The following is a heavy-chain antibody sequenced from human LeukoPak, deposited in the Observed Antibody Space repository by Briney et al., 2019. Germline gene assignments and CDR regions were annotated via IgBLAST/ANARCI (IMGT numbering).Heavy chain of an antibody. CDR1: GFTVSSNY. D-gene: IGHD5-24*01. CDR3: AKDREMATSRDYYYYYMDV. V-gene: IGHV3-53*05. CDR2: IYSGGST. J-gene: IGHJ6*03. Sequence: PGGSLRLSCAASGFTVSSNYMSWVRQAPGKGLEWVSVIYSGGSTYYADSLKGRFTISRGNSKNSLYLQMNSLRLEDTAVYYCAKDREMATSRDYYYYYMDVWGKGTTVTISS.